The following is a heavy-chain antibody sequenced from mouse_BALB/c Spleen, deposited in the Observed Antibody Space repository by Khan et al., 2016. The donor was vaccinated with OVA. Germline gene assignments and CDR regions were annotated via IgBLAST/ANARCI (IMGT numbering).Heavy chain of an antibody. CDR3: ARGGAAYDRNDGGAMEY. Sequence: QIQLVQSGPELKKPGETVRISCKASGYTFTTAGIQWVQKMPGKGLKWIGWINTHSGVPKYAEDFKGRFAFSLEISVSTAYLQITNLKNEDTATYVRARGGAAYDRNDGGAMEYWGQGTSVTGSS. J-gene: IGHJ4*01. CDR2: INTHSGVP. D-gene: IGHD2-14*01. CDR1: GYTFTTAG. V-gene: IGHV9-4*02.